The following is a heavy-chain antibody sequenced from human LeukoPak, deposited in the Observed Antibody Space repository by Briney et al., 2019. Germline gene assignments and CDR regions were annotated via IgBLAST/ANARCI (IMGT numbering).Heavy chain of an antibody. CDR2: IYYSKNT. V-gene: IGHV4-39*01. Sequence: SETLSLTCTVSGGSISSSSAYWGWIRQPPGKGLEWIGSIYYSKNTYYNPSLKSRVSISADTSKNQFSLTLGSVSATDTAVYYCVSPRGFSYGYFDYWGQGTLVTVSS. CDR1: GGSISSSSAY. CDR3: VSPRGFSYGYFDY. D-gene: IGHD5-18*01. J-gene: IGHJ4*02.